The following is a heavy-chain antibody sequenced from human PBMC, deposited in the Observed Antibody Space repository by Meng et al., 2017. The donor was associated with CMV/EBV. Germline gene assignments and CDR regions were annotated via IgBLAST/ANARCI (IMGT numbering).Heavy chain of an antibody. V-gene: IGHV3-20*04. Sequence: GGSLRLSCAASGFTFDDYGMSWVRQAPGKGLEWVSGINWNGGSTGYADSVKGRFTIFRDNAKNSLYLQMNSLRAEDTGLYYCARTDCSSTSCPKYYFDYWGQGTLVTVSS. D-gene: IGHD2-2*01. J-gene: IGHJ4*02. CDR1: GFTFDDYG. CDR3: ARTDCSSTSCPKYYFDY. CDR2: INWNGGST.